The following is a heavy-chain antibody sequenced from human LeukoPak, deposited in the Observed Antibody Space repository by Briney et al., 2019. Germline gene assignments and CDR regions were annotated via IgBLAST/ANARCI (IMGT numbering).Heavy chain of an antibody. Sequence: GGSLKLSCVASGFTFTDYYISWIRQAPGQGLEWVSYIPSTSSYTSYAESVKGRFTISRDNAKNSLYLQMNSLRAEDTAVYYCARAANTAAGTPTLAIDYWGQGTLVTVSS. J-gene: IGHJ4*02. CDR3: ARAANTAAGTPTLAIDY. CDR1: GFTFTDYY. D-gene: IGHD6-13*01. V-gene: IGHV3-11*05. CDR2: IPSTSSYT.